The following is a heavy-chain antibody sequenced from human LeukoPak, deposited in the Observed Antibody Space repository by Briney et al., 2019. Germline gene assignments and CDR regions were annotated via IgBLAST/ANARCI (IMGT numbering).Heavy chain of an antibody. D-gene: IGHD6-19*01. CDR1: GFTFSTYA. CDR2: ISYDGITK. V-gene: IGHV3-30*14. Sequence: PGESLRLSCAVSGFTFSTYAIHWVRQAPGRGLGWVAYISYDGITKDYADSEKGRFTISRDNSENILYLQMNSLGVEDTAVYYCARDAGAVAGTTYWYFDLWGRGPLVIVPS. J-gene: IGHJ2*01. CDR3: ARDAGAVAGTTYWYFDL.